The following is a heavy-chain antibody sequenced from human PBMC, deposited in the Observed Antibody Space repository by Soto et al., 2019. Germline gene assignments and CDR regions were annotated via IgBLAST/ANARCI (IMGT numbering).Heavy chain of an antibody. CDR3: ARADCTGAYCYSWPFNYCVDV. Sequence: QVQLVESGGGVVQPGGTLRLSCTTSGFTFNTYGMHWVRQAPGKGLEWVAIIGDDGSNKYYADSVKGRFTISRDNSKNALYLQMNSLRPEATALYYCARADCTGAYCYSWPFNYCVDVWGQGNTVTVSS. J-gene: IGHJ6*02. CDR1: GFTFNTYG. D-gene: IGHD2-15*01. CDR2: IGDDGSNK. V-gene: IGHV3-33*08.